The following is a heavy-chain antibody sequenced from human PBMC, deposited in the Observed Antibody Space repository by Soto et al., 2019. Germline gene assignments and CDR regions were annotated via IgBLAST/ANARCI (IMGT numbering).Heavy chain of an antibody. CDR1: GVSISSGGYY. V-gene: IGHV4-31*03. Sequence: SETLSLTCTVSGVSISSGGYYLSWIRQHPGKGLEWIGYIYYSGSTYYNPSLKSRVTISVDTSKNQFSLKLSSVTAADTAVYYCARVVVVAATIDYWGQGTLVTVSS. J-gene: IGHJ4*02. CDR3: ARVVVVAATIDY. D-gene: IGHD2-15*01. CDR2: IYYSGST.